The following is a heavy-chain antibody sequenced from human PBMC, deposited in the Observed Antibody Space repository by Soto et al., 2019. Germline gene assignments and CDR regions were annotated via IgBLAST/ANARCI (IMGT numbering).Heavy chain of an antibody. V-gene: IGHV4-31*03. J-gene: IGHJ4*02. CDR3: ASQPAMITFGGAVTGYLAH. CDR2: IFDSGNT. Sequence: QVQLQESGPGLVKTSETLSLTCTVSGVSISSGGFYWSWMRQHPGRGLESIGYIFDSGNTHYDPSLNGRVTIAVDTSKKQVALRLSSVTAADSAVYYWASQPAMITFGGAVTGYLAHWGQGALVTVSS. CDR1: GVSISSGGFY. D-gene: IGHD3-16*01.